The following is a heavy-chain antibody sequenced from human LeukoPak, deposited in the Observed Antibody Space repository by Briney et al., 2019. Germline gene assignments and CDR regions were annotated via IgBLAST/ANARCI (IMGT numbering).Heavy chain of an antibody. Sequence: ASVKVSCKASGYTFTGYYMHWVRQAPGQGLEWMGWINPNSGGTNYAQKFQGRVTMTRDTSLSTAYMELSRLRSDDTAVYYCAKAPFCSGGSCYKTFDYWGQGTLVTVSS. CDR2: INPNSGGT. CDR1: GYTFTGYY. D-gene: IGHD2-15*01. V-gene: IGHV1-2*02. CDR3: AKAPFCSGGSCYKTFDY. J-gene: IGHJ4*02.